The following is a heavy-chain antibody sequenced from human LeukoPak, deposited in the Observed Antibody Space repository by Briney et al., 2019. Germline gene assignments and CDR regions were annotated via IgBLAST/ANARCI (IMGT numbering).Heavy chain of an antibody. J-gene: IGHJ5*02. CDR1: GDSISSGNYY. CDR3: ARRVSYRNCFDP. V-gene: IGHV4-39*01. D-gene: IGHD1-26*01. Sequence: SVTLSLTCTVSGDSISSGNYYWGWIRQPPGKGLEWIGSIYDRRSTYYNPPLKSRVTISVDTSKTQFSLKLSSVTAADTAVYYCARRVSYRNCFDPWGEGTLVT. CDR2: IYDRRST.